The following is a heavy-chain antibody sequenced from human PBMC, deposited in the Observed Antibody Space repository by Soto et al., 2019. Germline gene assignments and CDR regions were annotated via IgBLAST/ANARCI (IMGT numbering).Heavy chain of an antibody. V-gene: IGHV4-39*01. CDR3: ARQNYDFWSGYYFDY. Sequence: SETLSLTCTASGGSISSSSYYWGWIRQPPGKGLEWIGSIYYSGSTYYNPSLKSRVTISVDTSKNQFSLKLSSVTAADTAVYYCARQNYDFWSGYYFDYWGQGTLVTVS. CDR2: IYYSGST. CDR1: GGSISSSSYY. J-gene: IGHJ4*02. D-gene: IGHD3-3*01.